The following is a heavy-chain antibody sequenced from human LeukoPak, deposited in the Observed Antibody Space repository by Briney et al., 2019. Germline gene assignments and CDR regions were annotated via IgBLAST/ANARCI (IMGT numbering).Heavy chain of an antibody. CDR1: GGSISSGSYY. CDR2: IYYSGST. Sequence: PSEILSLTCTVSGGSISSGSYYWSWIRQPPGKGLEWIGYIYYSGSTNYNPSLKSRVTISVDTSKNQFSLKLSSVTAADTAVYYCARVSNGYYGSGGLDYYYYMDVWGKGTTVTVSS. CDR3: ARVSNGYYGSGGLDYYYYMDV. V-gene: IGHV4-61*01. D-gene: IGHD3-10*01. J-gene: IGHJ6*03.